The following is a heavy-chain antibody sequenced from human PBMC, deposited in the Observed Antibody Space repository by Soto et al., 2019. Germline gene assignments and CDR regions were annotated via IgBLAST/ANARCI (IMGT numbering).Heavy chain of an antibody. CDR1: GFTFSSYG. Sequence: GGSLRLSCAASGFTFSSYGMHWVRQAPGKGLEWVAVIWFDGSNKFYADSVKGRFTISRDNSKNTVSLEMNSLRAEDTAVYYCARSGSCSGGHCLNWGQGTLVTVSS. CDR3: ARSGSCSGGHCLN. D-gene: IGHD2-15*01. V-gene: IGHV3-33*01. CDR2: IWFDGSNK. J-gene: IGHJ4*02.